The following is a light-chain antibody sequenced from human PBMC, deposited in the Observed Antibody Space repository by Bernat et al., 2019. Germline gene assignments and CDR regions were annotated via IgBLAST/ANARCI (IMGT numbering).Light chain of an antibody. V-gene: IGKV3-15*01. Sequence: IVMTHSPGNLSASPGESATVACRASESVSSNLAWYQQKPAQSPRLLIYSAFSRATGFPSRFIGSGFGTEFTPTVSRLQSEDVAVYHCQLYHKWPYTFGQGTKLQI. CDR2: SAF. CDR3: QLYHKWPYT. J-gene: IGKJ2*01. CDR1: ESVSSN.